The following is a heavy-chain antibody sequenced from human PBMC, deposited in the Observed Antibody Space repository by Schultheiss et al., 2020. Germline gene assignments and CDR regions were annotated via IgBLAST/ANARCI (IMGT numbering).Heavy chain of an antibody. CDR3: ARGITIFGVVTIKSNWFDP. D-gene: IGHD3-3*01. Sequence: GESLKISCAASGFTFSSYEMNWVRQAPGKGLEWVAVISYDGSNKYYADSVKGRFTISRDNSKNTLYLQMNSLRAEDTAVYYCARGITIFGVVTIKSNWFDPWGQGTLVTVSS. CDR2: ISYDGSNK. V-gene: IGHV3-30*07. CDR1: GFTFSSYE. J-gene: IGHJ5*02.